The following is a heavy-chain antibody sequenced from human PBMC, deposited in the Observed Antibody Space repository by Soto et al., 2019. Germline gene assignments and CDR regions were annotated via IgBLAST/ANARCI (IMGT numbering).Heavy chain of an antibody. CDR1: GYTFTSYD. J-gene: IGHJ6*02. Sequence: RASVKVSCKASGYTFTSYDINWVRQATGQGLEWMGWMNPNSGNTGYAQKFQGRVTMTRNTSISTAYMELSSLRSEDTAVYYCARGTKEYSSSSRYYYYGMDVWGQGTTVTVSS. CDR3: ARGTKEYSSSSRYYYYGMDV. V-gene: IGHV1-8*01. CDR2: MNPNSGNT. D-gene: IGHD6-6*01.